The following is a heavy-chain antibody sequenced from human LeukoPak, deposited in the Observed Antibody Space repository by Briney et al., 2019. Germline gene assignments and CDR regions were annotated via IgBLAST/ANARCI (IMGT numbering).Heavy chain of an antibody. CDR1: GFTFSTFA. Sequence: GGSLRLACAASGFTFSTFAMQWVRQAPGKGLEYVSGISRNGGSTYYADSVKGRSTISRDNSKNTLYLQMGSLRAEDMAVYYCARQAAGVVYWGQGTLVTVYS. V-gene: IGHV3-64*02. J-gene: IGHJ4*02. CDR2: ISRNGGST. D-gene: IGHD6-13*01. CDR3: ARQAAGVVY.